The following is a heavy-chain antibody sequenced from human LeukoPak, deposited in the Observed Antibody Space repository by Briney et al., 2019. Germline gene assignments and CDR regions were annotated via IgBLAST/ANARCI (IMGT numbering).Heavy chain of an antibody. Sequence: ASVKVSCKASGYTFTGYYMHWVRQAPGQGLEWMGWINPNSGGTNYAQKFQGRVTMTRDTSISTAYMELSRLRSDDTAVYYCVRTPFYDFWSGYSPLFYFDYWGQGTLVTVSS. J-gene: IGHJ4*02. V-gene: IGHV1-2*02. D-gene: IGHD3-3*01. CDR3: VRTPFYDFWSGYSPLFYFDY. CDR2: INPNSGGT. CDR1: GYTFTGYY.